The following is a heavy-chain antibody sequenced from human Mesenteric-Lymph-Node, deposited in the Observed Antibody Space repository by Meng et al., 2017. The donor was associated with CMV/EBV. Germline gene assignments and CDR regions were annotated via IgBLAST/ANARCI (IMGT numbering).Heavy chain of an antibody. Sequence: GGSFSGYYWSWIRQPPGKGLEWIGEINHSGSTNYTPSLKSRVTISVDTSKNQFSLKLSSVTAADTAVYYCARGQSSKFRSSTSCYGYWGQGTLVTVSS. J-gene: IGHJ4*02. D-gene: IGHD2-2*01. CDR2: INHSGST. V-gene: IGHV4-34*01. CDR3: ARGQSSKFRSSTSCYGY. CDR1: GGSFSGYY.